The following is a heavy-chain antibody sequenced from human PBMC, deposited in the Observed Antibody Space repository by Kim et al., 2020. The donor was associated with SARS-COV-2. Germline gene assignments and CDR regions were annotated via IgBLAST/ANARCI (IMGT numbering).Heavy chain of an antibody. CDR3: ARGAYGDVSFDY. D-gene: IGHD4-17*01. CDR2: T. V-gene: IGHV1-18*01. J-gene: IGHJ4*02. Sequence: TKYGQKVQGRVIMTTDTSTNTAYMELWSLGSDETAMYYCARGAYGDVSFDYWGQGTLVTVSS.